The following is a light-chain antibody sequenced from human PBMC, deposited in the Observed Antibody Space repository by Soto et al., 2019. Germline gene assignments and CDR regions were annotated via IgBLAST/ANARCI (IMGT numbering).Light chain of an antibody. J-gene: IGKJ1*01. CDR2: LTS. CDR3: HHLQSWPRT. CDR1: QAVNTR. Sequence: EIVLTQSPATLSSFPGDRVTLSCRASQAVNTRLAWYQHKPGQAPRLLIYLTSNRAAGIPARFSGSGSGTDFTLTISDVEPEDFAVYYCHHLQSWPRTFGQGNKVDIK. V-gene: IGKV3-11*01.